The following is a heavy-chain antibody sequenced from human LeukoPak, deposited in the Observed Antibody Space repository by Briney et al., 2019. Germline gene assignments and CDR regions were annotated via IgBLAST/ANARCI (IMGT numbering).Heavy chain of an antibody. Sequence: PSETLSLTCTVSGGSISSYYWNWIRQPPGKGLEWIGYIYNSGSTNYNPSLKSRVTISVDTSKNQFSLKLSSVTAADTAVYYCARRLAYCGGDCWGLDYWGQGTLVTVSS. J-gene: IGHJ4*02. CDR3: ARRLAYCGGDCWGLDY. D-gene: IGHD2-21*02. CDR1: GGSISSYY. CDR2: IYNSGST. V-gene: IGHV4-59*01.